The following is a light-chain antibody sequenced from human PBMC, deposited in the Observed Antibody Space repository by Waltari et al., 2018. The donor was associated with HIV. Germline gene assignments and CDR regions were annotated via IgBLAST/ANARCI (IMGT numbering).Light chain of an antibody. Sequence: SSEMTQPPPASVSPGQPASITSSADTLGDDYTSWYQQKPGQAPVLVLYQDNKRPSGISERFSGSNSGNTATLTISGTQAMDEADYYCQAWDSSSALVFGGGTKLTVL. CDR2: QDN. CDR1: TLGDDY. CDR3: QAWDSSSALV. J-gene: IGLJ2*01. V-gene: IGLV3-1*01.